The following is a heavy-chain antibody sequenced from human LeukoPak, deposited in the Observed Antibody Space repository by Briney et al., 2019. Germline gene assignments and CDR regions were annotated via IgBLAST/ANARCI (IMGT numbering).Heavy chain of an antibody. D-gene: IGHD5-12*01. J-gene: IGHJ5*02. CDR1: GGTFSSYA. CDR3: ASPPPGYSGYDFNH. Sequence: ASVKVSCKASGGTFSSYAISWVRQAPGQGLEWMGGIIPIFGTANYAQKFQVRVTITADESTSTAYMELSSLRSEDTAVYYCASPPPGYSGYDFNHWGQGTLVTVSS. V-gene: IGHV1-69*13. CDR2: IIPIFGTA.